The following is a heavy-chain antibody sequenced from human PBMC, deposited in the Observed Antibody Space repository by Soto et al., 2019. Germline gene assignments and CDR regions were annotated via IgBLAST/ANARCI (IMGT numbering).Heavy chain of an antibody. Sequence: PSETLSLTCDVSGGFIDNSHSFWDWVRQPPGRGLKCHGSINYSGGTDYNPALKSRVTVSVDTSKKQVCLRVRSVTVAETAMYYCVRVVEAATRHNDFDSWGQGIVVTVSS. V-gene: IGHV4-39*01. CDR3: VRVVEAATRHNDFDS. CDR1: GGFIDNSHSF. D-gene: IGHD2-15*01. CDR2: INYSGGT. J-gene: IGHJ4*02.